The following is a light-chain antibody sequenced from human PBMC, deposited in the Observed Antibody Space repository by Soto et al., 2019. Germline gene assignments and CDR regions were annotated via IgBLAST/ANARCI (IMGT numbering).Light chain of an antibody. V-gene: IGKV3-15*01. CDR3: QQYNNWPPCT. CDR2: GAS. CDR1: QSVGTN. J-gene: IGKJ2*02. Sequence: EIVMTQSPATLSVSPGEGATLSCRASQSVGTNLAWYQQKPGQAPRLLVYGASTRATGIPARFSGGGSGTEFTLTISSLQSEDFAVYYCQQYNNWPPCTLGQGTKLEIK.